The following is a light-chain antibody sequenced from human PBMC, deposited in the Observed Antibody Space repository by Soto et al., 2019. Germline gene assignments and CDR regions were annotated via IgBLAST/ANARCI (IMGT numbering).Light chain of an antibody. CDR3: SSHAGSSAFYV. V-gene: IGLV2-14*01. Sequence: QSVVTQPASVSGSPGQSITISCTGTSNDIGAYDYVSWYQQYPGRVPKLLIHEVTNRPSGVSDRFSGSKSGNTASLTISGLQTEDEADYYCSSHAGSSAFYVFGTGTKVTVL. J-gene: IGLJ1*01. CDR1: SNDIGAYDY. CDR2: EVT.